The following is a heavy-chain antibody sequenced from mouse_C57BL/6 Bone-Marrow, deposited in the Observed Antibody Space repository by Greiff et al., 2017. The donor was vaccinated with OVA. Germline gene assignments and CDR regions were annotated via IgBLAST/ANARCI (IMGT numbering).Heavy chain of an antibody. Sequence: QVQLQQSEPELVKPGASVKISCKVSGYAFSAPWMNWVKQRPGKGLGWIGRIYPGDGDTNYNGKFKGKATLTADTSSSTAYMQLSSLTSEDSAVYFCARPGVYGSSWSWFAYWGQGTLVTVSA. CDR1: GYAFSAPW. V-gene: IGHV1-82*01. CDR2: IYPGDGDT. CDR3: ARPGVYGSSWSWFAY. D-gene: IGHD1-1*01. J-gene: IGHJ3*01.